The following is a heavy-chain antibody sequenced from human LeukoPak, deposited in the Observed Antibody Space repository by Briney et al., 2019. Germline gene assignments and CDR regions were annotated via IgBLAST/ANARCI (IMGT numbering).Heavy chain of an antibody. CDR2: ISSSSSYI. Sequence: GGSLRLSCAASGFTFSSYAMSWVRQAPGKGLEWVSSISSSSSYIYYADSVKGRFTISRDNAKNSLCLQMNSLRAEDTAVYYCARGTKYCTNGICYYGMDVWGQGTTVTVSS. CDR3: ARGTKYCTNGICYYGMDV. V-gene: IGHV3-21*01. D-gene: IGHD2-8*01. J-gene: IGHJ6*02. CDR1: GFTFSSYA.